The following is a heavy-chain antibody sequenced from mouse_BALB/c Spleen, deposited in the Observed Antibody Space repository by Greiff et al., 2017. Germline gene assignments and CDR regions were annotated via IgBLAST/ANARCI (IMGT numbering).Heavy chain of an antibody. V-gene: IGHV1S81*02. CDR3: ARKEITSPFAY. J-gene: IGHJ3*01. CDR2: INPSNGRT. Sequence: VQLQQSGAELVKPGASVKLSCKASGYTFTSYWMHWVKQRPGQGLEWIGEINPSNGRTNYNEKFKSKATLTVDKSSSTAYMQLSSLTSEDSAVYYCARKEITSPFAYWGQGTLVTVSA. CDR1: GYTFTSYW. D-gene: IGHD1-1*01.